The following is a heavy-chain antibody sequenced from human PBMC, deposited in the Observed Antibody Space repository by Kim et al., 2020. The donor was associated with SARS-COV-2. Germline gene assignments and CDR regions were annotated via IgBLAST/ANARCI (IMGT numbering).Heavy chain of an antibody. D-gene: IGHD3-3*01. CDR2: INAGNGNT. CDR3: ARELRRITIFGVDIPLDY. J-gene: IGHJ4*02. Sequence: ASVKVSCKASGYTFTSYAMHWVRQAPGQRLEWMGWINAGNGNTKYSQKFQGRVTITRDTSASTGYMELSSLRSEDTAVYYCARELRRITIFGVDIPLDYWGQGTLVTVSS. V-gene: IGHV1-3*01. CDR1: GYTFTSYA.